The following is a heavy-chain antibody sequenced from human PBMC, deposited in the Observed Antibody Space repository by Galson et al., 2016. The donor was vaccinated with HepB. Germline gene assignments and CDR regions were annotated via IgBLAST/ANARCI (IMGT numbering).Heavy chain of an antibody. CDR3: AKKGYSSGKFDAFDI. D-gene: IGHD6-19*01. Sequence: SLRLSCAASGFTFSTYAMHWVRQTPAKGLEWVAVISGDGTNKYYADSVKGRFTISRDNSKSTLYLQMSSLRADDTAVYSCAKKGYSSGKFDAFDIWGQGTVVTVSS. CDR1: GFTFSTYA. CDR2: ISGDGTNK. J-gene: IGHJ3*02. V-gene: IGHV3-30*18.